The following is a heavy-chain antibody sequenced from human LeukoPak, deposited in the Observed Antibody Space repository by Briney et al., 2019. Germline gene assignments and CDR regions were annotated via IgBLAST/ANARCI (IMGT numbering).Heavy chain of an antibody. V-gene: IGHV3-21*01. D-gene: IGHD3-22*01. Sequence: PGGSLRLSCAASGFTFSSYSMNWIRQAPGKGLEWVSSISGSGEFIYYGDSVKGRVTISRDNGKNSLYLQMNSVRPEDMAVYYCARDDSHGYHFFDSRGRGTLVTVSS. CDR3: ARDDSHGYHFFDS. CDR2: ISGSGEFI. CDR1: GFTFSSYS. J-gene: IGHJ4*02.